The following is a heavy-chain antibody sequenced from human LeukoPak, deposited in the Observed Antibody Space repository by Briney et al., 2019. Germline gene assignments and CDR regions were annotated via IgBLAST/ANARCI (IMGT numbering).Heavy chain of an antibody. V-gene: IGHV3-21*01. D-gene: IGHD1-26*01. Sequence: GGSLRLSCAASGFTFSSYSMNWVRQAPGKGLEWVSSISSSSSYIYYADSVKGRFTISRDNAKNSPYLQMNSLRAEDTAVYYCARDGGATFDYWGQGTLVTVSS. CDR1: GFTFSSYS. CDR2: ISSSSSYI. J-gene: IGHJ4*02. CDR3: ARDGGATFDY.